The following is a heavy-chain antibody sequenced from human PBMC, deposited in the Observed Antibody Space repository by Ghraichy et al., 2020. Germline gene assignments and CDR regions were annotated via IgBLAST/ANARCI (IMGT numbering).Heavy chain of an antibody. Sequence: SQTLSLTCTVSGGSISSYYWSWIRQPPGKGLEWIGYIYYSGSTNYNPSLKSRVTISVDTSKNQFSLKLSSVTAADTAVYYCARDNSYDFWSGYYTGYNWFDPWGQGTLVTVSS. CDR1: GGSISSYY. V-gene: IGHV4-59*01. CDR2: IYYSGST. J-gene: IGHJ5*02. CDR3: ARDNSYDFWSGYYTGYNWFDP. D-gene: IGHD3-3*01.